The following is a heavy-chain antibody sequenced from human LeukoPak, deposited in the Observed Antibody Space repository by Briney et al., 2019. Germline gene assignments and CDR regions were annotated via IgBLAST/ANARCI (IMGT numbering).Heavy chain of an antibody. CDR3: ARDTFAGVGIDY. V-gene: IGHV3-30*02. CDR1: GFTFSSYG. J-gene: IGHJ4*02. CDR2: IRYDGSNK. D-gene: IGHD3-16*01. Sequence: GGSLRLSCAASGFTFSSYGMHWVRQAPGKGLEWVAFIRYDGSNKYYADSVKGRFTISRDNSKNTLYLQMNSLRAEETAVYYCARDTFAGVGIDYWGQGTLVTVSS.